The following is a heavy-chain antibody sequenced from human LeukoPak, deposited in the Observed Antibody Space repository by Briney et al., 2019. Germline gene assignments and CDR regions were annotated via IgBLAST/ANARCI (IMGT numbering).Heavy chain of an antibody. J-gene: IGHJ4*02. V-gene: IGHV3-30-3*01. D-gene: IGHD2-2*01. CDR1: GFTFSSYW. CDR3: ARAGVQAYCSSTSCLATPLDY. CDR2: ISYDGSNK. Sequence: GGSLRLSCAASGFTFSSYWMHWVRQAPGKGLEWVAVISYDGSNKYYADSVKGRFTISRDNSKNTLYLQMNSLRAEDTAVYYCARAGVQAYCSSTSCLATPLDYWGQGTLVTVSS.